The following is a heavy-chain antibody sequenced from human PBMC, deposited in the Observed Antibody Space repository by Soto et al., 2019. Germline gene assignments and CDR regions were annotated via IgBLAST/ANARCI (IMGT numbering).Heavy chain of an antibody. D-gene: IGHD2-8*01. V-gene: IGHV1-2*04. Sequence: ASVKVSCKASGYTFTGYYMHWVRQAPGQGLEWMGWINPNSGGTNYAQKFQGWVTMTRDTSISTAYMELSRLRSDDTAVYYCAREGLYCTNGVCPDPYYYYYGMDVWGQGTMVTVSS. CDR2: INPNSGGT. CDR3: AREGLYCTNGVCPDPYYYYYGMDV. J-gene: IGHJ6*02. CDR1: GYTFTGYY.